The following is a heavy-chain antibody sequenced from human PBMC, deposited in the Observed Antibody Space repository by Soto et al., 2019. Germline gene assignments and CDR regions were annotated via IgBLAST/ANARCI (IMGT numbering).Heavy chain of an antibody. V-gene: IGHV3-15*07. D-gene: IGHD6-13*01. CDR1: SFTFRNAW. CDR2: IKSKTDGGTI. J-gene: IGHJ1*01. Sequence: EVQLVESGGGLVKPGRSLRLSCAASSFTFRNAWMNWFRQAPGKGLEWVGRIKSKTDGGTIDYAAPVKTRFTISREDEKDTLSLQMNSLKSENTAMYNSTTIASSWGAWGQGTLVTVSS. CDR3: TTIASSWGA.